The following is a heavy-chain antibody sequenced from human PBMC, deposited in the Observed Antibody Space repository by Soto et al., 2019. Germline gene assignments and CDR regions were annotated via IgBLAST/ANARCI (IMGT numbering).Heavy chain of an antibody. J-gene: IGHJ4*02. Sequence: GGSLRLSCAASGFTFSSYWMSWVRQAPGKGLEWVANIKQDGSEKYYVDSVKGRFTISRDNAKNSLYLQMNSLRAEDTAVYYCARVRTTVPRRVFDYWGQGTLVTVS. D-gene: IGHD4-17*01. V-gene: IGHV3-7*01. CDR1: GFTFSSYW. CDR2: IKQDGSEK. CDR3: ARVRTTVPRRVFDY.